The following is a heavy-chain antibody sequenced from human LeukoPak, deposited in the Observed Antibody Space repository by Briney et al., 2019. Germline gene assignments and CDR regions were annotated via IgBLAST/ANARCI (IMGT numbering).Heavy chain of an antibody. CDR3: ARIRYFDWLSDYFDY. J-gene: IGHJ4*02. Sequence: PGGSLRLSCAASGFTFSSYWMSWVRQAPGKGLEWVANIKQDGSEKYYVDSVKGRFTISRDNTKNSLYLQMNSLRAEDTAVYYCARIRYFDWLSDYFDYWGQGTLVTVSS. D-gene: IGHD3-9*01. V-gene: IGHV3-7*01. CDR2: IKQDGSEK. CDR1: GFTFSSYW.